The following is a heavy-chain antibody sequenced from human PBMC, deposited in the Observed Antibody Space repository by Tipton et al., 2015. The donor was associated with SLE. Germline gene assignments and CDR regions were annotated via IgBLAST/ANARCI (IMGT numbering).Heavy chain of an antibody. D-gene: IGHD3-16*01. CDR3: ARDPPSSYYYGMDV. J-gene: IGHJ6*02. CDR1: GVSINAFY. CDR2: MLYNGNS. Sequence: TLSLTCSVSGVSINAFYWSWLRKTPGKGLQWIGFMLYNGNSEYSPALKSRASVSVDTSKSQFSLTLTSVTAADTAVYYCARDPPSSYYYGMDVWGQGTTVTVSS. V-gene: IGHV4-59*01.